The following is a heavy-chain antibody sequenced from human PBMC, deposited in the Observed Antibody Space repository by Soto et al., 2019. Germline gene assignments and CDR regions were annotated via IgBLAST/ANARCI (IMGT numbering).Heavy chain of an antibody. D-gene: IGHD4-17*01. Sequence: SETLSLTCGVSGGSISSGGYSWSWIRQPPGKGLEWIGYIYHSGSTYYNPSLKSRVTISVDRSKNQFSLKLSSVTAADTAVYYCARLDYGDYVVAFDPWGQGTLVTVSS. V-gene: IGHV4-30-2*01. J-gene: IGHJ5*02. CDR1: GGSISSGGYS. CDR3: ARLDYGDYVVAFDP. CDR2: IYHSGST.